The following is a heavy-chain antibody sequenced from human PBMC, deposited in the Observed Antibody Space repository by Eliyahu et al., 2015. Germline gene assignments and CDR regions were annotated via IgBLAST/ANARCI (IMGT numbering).Heavy chain of an antibody. J-gene: IGHJ4*02. D-gene: IGHD6-13*01. CDR3: AKVKYIAAAGPAFDY. CDR1: GFPFRXYG. Sequence: GVVQPGXSLXXXCAASGFPFRXYGMHWVRQAPGKGLEWVAVISYDGSNKYYADSVKGRFTISRDNSKNTLYLQMNSLRAEDTAVYYCAKVKYIAAAGPAFDYWGQGTLVTVSS. V-gene: IGHV3-30*18. CDR2: ISYDGSNK.